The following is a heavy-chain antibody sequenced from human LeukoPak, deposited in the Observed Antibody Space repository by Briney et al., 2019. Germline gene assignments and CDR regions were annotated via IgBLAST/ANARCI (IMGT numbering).Heavy chain of an antibody. CDR1: GSTFGSYS. CDR3: ARVGGSGSYAFDI. J-gene: IGHJ3*02. CDR2: ISSSSSYI. Sequence: PGGSLRLSCAASGSTFGSYSMNWVRQAPGKGLEWVSSISSSSSYIYYADSVKGRFTISRDNAKNSLYLQMNSLRAEDTAVYYCARVGGSGSYAFDIWGQGTMVTVSS. D-gene: IGHD3-10*01. V-gene: IGHV3-21*01.